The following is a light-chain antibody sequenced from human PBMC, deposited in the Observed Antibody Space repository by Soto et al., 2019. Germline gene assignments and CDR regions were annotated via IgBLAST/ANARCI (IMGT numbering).Light chain of an antibody. Sequence: DIQMTQSPSTLSASVGDRVTITCRASQNIRSWLAWYQQKPGKAPELLIYSASGLESGVPSRFSGSEYATEFTVTISSRQPDDFASYYCQEYTGNLGLTFGGGTKGDIK. V-gene: IGKV1-5*03. CDR1: QNIRSW. CDR2: SAS. CDR3: QEYTGNLGLT. J-gene: IGKJ4*01.